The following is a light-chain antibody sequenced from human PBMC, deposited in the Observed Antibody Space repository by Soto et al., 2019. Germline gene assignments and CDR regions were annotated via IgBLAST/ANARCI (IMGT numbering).Light chain of an antibody. V-gene: IGKV1-33*01. CDR3: QQYDSLPPT. CDR1: QDISNY. Sequence: DIQMTQSPSSLSASVGDRVTITCQASQDISNYLNWYQQKPGKAPKLLIDDASNLETGVPSRFSGSGSRTDFTFTISSLQPEDIATYYCQQYDSLPPTFGQGTKVEIK. CDR2: DAS. J-gene: IGKJ1*01.